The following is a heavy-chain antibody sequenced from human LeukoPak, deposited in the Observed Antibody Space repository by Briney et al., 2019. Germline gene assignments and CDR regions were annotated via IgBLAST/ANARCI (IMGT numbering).Heavy chain of an antibody. V-gene: IGHV3-7*01. CDR3: ARVGYCSSTSCYMTSEFDP. Sequence: GGSLRLSCAASGFTFSNYWMSWVRQAPGKGLEWVANIKQDGSEKYYVDSVKGRFTISRDNAKNSLYLQMNSLRAEDTAVYYCARVGYCSSTSCYMTSEFDPWGQGTLVTVSS. D-gene: IGHD2-2*02. CDR2: IKQDGSEK. CDR1: GFTFSNYW. J-gene: IGHJ5*02.